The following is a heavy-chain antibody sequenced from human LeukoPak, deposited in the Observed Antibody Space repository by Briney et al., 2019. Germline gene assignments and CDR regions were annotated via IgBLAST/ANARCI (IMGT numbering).Heavy chain of an antibody. Sequence: GGSLRLSCAASGFTFSSYAMHWVRQAPGKGLEWVAVISYDGSNKYYADSVKGRFTISRDNSKNTLYLQMNCLRAEDTAVYYCAREILGYCSGGSCYFSPPFDYWGQGTLVTVSS. V-gene: IGHV3-30*04. CDR1: GFTFSSYA. J-gene: IGHJ4*02. CDR2: ISYDGSNK. D-gene: IGHD2-15*01. CDR3: AREILGYCSGGSCYFSPPFDY.